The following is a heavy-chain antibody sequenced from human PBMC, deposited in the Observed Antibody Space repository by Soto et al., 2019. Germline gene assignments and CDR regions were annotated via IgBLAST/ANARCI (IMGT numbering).Heavy chain of an antibody. CDR3: ASGVDNGVDV. CDR1: GYTFTSYD. J-gene: IGHJ6*02. D-gene: IGHD2-8*01. Sequence: QVQLVQSGAEVTKPGASVKVSCKASGYTFTSYDINWVRQATGQGLEWMGWMSPNSGATGYAQKFQGRVTMTRGTSISTGNMELSNLTAAGTAIYCRASGVDNGVDVCGQGSTVTVS. V-gene: IGHV1-8*01. CDR2: MSPNSGAT.